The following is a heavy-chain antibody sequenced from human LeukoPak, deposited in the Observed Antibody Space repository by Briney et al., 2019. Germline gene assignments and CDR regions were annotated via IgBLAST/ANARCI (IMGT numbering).Heavy chain of an antibody. V-gene: IGHV3-21*01. CDR2: ISSSSSYI. CDR1: GFTFSSYS. J-gene: IGHJ4*02. Sequence: KPGGSLRLSCAASGFTFSSYSMNWVRQAPGKGLEWVSSISSSSSYIYYADSVKGRFTISRDNAKNSLYLQMNSLRAEDTAVYYYARALIDGNTPFDYWGQGTLVTVSS. D-gene: IGHD4-23*01. CDR3: ARALIDGNTPFDY.